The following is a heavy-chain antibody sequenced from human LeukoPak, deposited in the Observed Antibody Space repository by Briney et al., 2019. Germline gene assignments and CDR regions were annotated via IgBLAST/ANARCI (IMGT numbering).Heavy chain of an antibody. D-gene: IGHD3-22*01. J-gene: IGHJ4*02. V-gene: IGHV5-51*01. CDR1: GYTFTNYW. Sequence: GESLKISCKGSGYTFTNYWIGWVRQMPGKGLEWMGVIYPDDSDIRYSPSFQGQVTISADKSITTAYLQWSSLKASDTAMYYCARYYYDRAVGPFDYWGQGPLVTVSS. CDR2: IYPDDSDI. CDR3: ARYYYDRAVGPFDY.